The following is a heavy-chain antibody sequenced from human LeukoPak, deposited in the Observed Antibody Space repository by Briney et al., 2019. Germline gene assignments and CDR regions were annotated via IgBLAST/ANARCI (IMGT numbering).Heavy chain of an antibody. CDR1: GFTFSSYG. J-gene: IGHJ6*02. V-gene: IGHV3-30*03. CDR2: ISFDGSDK. CDR3: ARGYCSGGSCYHYYYGMDV. Sequence: GGSLRLSCAASGFTFSSYGMQWVRQAPGKGLEWVAVISFDGSDKYFADSVKGRFTISRDNSKNTLYLQMNSLRAEDTAVYYCARGYCSGGSCYHYYYGMDVWGQGTTVTVSS. D-gene: IGHD2-15*01.